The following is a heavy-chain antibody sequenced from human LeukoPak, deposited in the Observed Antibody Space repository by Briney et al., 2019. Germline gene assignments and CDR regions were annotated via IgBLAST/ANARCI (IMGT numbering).Heavy chain of an antibody. CDR3: ARLITGTTTAFDI. Sequence: SETLSLTCTVSGGSISTYYWNWIRQPAGKGLEWIGRVYTSGSTHYNPSLKTRLTMSVDTSKNQFSLKLSSVTAADTAVYYCARLITGTTTAFDIWGQGTMVTVSS. D-gene: IGHD1-7*01. V-gene: IGHV4-4*07. J-gene: IGHJ3*02. CDR2: VYTSGST. CDR1: GGSISTYY.